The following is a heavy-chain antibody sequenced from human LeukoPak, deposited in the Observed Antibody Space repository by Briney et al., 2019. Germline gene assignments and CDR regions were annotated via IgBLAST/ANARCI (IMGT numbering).Heavy chain of an antibody. Sequence: GGSLRLSFAASGFTFSSYAMSWVRQAPGKGLEWVSAVSGSGGSTYYADSVKGRFTISRDNSKNTLYLQMNSLRAEDTAVYYCAKGQLLLAEFDYWGQGTLVTVSS. CDR2: VSGSGGST. V-gene: IGHV3-23*01. J-gene: IGHJ4*02. D-gene: IGHD2-15*01. CDR1: GFTFSSYA. CDR3: AKGQLLLAEFDY.